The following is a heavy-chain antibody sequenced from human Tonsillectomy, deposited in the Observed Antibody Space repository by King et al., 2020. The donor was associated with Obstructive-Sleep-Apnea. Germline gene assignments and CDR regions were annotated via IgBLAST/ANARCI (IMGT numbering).Heavy chain of an antibody. Sequence: VQLVESGGGLVQPGGSLRLSCAASGFTFSSDSMNWVRQDPGKGLEWGSYICRSSETIYYHHSVKGRFTISRDNSKNSLYLQMNSLRAEDTAVYYCAGEDYYDSSGSERGGYWGQGTPVTVSS. J-gene: IGHJ4*02. V-gene: IGHV3-48*04. CDR1: GFTFSSDS. CDR3: AGEDYYDSSGSERGGY. D-gene: IGHD3-22*01. CDR2: ICRSSETI.